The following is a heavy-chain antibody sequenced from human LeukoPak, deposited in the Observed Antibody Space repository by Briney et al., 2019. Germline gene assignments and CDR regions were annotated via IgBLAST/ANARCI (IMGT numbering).Heavy chain of an antibody. CDR2: INPSGGST. CDR3: ARGGSVYCSSTSCWASFDY. V-gene: IGHV1-46*01. J-gene: IGHJ4*02. D-gene: IGHD2-2*01. CDR1: GYTFTSYY. Sequence: GASVKVSCKASGYTFTSYYMHWVRQAPGQGLEWMGIINPSGGSTSYPQKFQGRVTMTRDMSTSTVYMELRSLRSEGTAVYYCARGGSVYCSSTSCWASFDYWGQGTLVTVSS.